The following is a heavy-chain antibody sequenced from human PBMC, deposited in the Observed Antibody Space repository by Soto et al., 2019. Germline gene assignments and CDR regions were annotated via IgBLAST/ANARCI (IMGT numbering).Heavy chain of an antibody. D-gene: IGHD3-3*02. J-gene: IGHJ6*02. Sequence: GGSLRLSGVASGFTFGDYTMSWFRQAPGGGLEWVSFIRSKAYGATTEYAASVKGRFTISRDDSKSIAYLQMNSLKSEDTAVYYCARDLASSDHHDFYGMDGCGQGTTVTVSS. CDR1: GFTFGDYT. V-gene: IGHV3-49*03. CDR3: ARDLASSDHHDFYGMDG. CDR2: IRSKAYGATT.